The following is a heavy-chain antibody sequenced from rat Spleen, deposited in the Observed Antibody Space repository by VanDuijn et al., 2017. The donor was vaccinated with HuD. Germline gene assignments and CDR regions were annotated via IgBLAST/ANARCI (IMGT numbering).Heavy chain of an antibody. CDR1: GFTFSDYY. J-gene: IGHJ2*01. Sequence: EVQLVESGGGLVQPGRSLKLSCAASGFTFSDYYMAWVRQAPKKGLEWVASISYEGRNTYYGDSVKGRFTISRENAQNTLYLQMNSLRSEDTATYYCTRENYYSGDYWGQGVMVTVSS. CDR3: TRENYYSGDY. V-gene: IGHV5-22*01. CDR2: ISYEGRNT. D-gene: IGHD1-1*01.